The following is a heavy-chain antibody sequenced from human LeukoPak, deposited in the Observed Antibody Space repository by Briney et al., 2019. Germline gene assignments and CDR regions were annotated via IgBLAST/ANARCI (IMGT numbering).Heavy chain of an antibody. D-gene: IGHD3-16*02. CDR2: INPSGGST. CDR3: AREGGVNRLIQGWFDP. V-gene: IGHV1-46*01. Sequence: ASVKVSCKASGYTFTSYYMHWVRQAPGQGLGWMGIINPSGGSTSYAQKFQGRVIMTRDTSTSTVYMELSSLRSEDTAVYYCAREGGVNRLIQGWFDPWGQGTLVTVSS. J-gene: IGHJ5*02. CDR1: GYTFTSYY.